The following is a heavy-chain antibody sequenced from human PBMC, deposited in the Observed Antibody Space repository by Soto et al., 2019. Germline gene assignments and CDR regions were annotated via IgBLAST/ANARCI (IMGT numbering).Heavy chain of an antibody. V-gene: IGHV1-69*05. CDR2: IIPIFGTA. J-gene: IGHJ6*02. CDR1: GGTFSSYA. CDR3: AREMTTRGMDF. Sequence: VKVSCKASGGTFSSYAISWVRQAPGQGLEWMGGIIPIFGTANYAQKFQGRVTMTRNTSITTAYMELSSLRSEDTAVYYCAREMTTRGMDFWGQGTTVTVSS. D-gene: IGHD1-1*01.